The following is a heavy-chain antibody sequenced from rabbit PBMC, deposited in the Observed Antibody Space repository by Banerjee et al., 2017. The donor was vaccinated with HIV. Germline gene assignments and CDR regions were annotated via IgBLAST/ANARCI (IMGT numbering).Heavy chain of an antibody. V-gene: IGHV1S40*01. CDR2: INNGGGST. CDR3: ARLHVGNRDWDL. Sequence: QSLEESGGGLVQPEGSLTLTCTASGFSFSNKYVMCWVRQAPGKGLEWIACINNGGGSTYYASWAKGRFTSSKTSSTTVTLQMTSLTAADTATYFCARLHVGNRDWDLWGPGTLVTV. D-gene: IGHD4-2*01. J-gene: IGHJ4*01. CDR1: GFSFSNKYV.